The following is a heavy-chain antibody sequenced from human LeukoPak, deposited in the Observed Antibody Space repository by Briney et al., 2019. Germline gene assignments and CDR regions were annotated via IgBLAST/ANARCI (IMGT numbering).Heavy chain of an antibody. J-gene: IGHJ4*02. CDR1: GGSISSSSYY. Sequence: SETLSLTCTVSGGSISSSSYYWGWIRQPPGKGRVWIGCIYYSGSTYYNPSPKSRVTISVDTSKNQFSLKLSSVTAADTAVYYCARPLVFYDFWSGYSPDYFDYWGQGTLVTVSS. V-gene: IGHV4-39*01. CDR3: ARPLVFYDFWSGYSPDYFDY. CDR2: IYYSGST. D-gene: IGHD3-3*01.